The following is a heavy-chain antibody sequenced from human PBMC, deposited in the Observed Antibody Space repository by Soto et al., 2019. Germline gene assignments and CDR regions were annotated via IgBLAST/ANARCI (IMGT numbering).Heavy chain of an antibody. CDR2: IKSKADGGII. CDR3: NTDPGGST. CDR1: GFTFNNAW. V-gene: IGHV3-15*01. J-gene: IGHJ3*01. Sequence: EVQLVESGGGLVKPGGSLRLSCAASGFTFNNAWMTWVRQAPGKGLEWVGRIKSKADGGIIDYAAPVIGRFTISREDSKNTVYLQMNSLKTEDTAMYYCNTDPGGSTGGQGTMVTVSS.